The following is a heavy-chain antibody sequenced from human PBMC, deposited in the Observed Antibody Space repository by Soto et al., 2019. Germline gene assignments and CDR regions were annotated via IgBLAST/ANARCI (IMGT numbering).Heavy chain of an antibody. D-gene: IGHD3-3*01. CDR1: GGTFGNTA. V-gene: IGHV1-69*12. J-gene: IGHJ5*02. CDR3: ARDGDPGYSFWSGPLGGGRFDP. CDR2: IVPMFGTA. Sequence: QVQLVQSGAEVKEPGSSVNVSCKTSGGTFGNTAVTWVRLAPGQGLEWIGGIVPMFGTANYAQKFRGRVTITADESTSTAYMELSSLRSDDTAVYYCARDGDPGYSFWSGPLGGGRFDPWGQGTLVTVSS.